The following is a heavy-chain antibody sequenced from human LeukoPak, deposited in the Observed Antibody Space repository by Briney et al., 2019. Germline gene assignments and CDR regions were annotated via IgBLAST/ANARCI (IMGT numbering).Heavy chain of an antibody. J-gene: IGHJ3*02. D-gene: IGHD3-10*01. CDR2: IYYSGST. V-gene: IGHV4-39*01. CDR3: ARRCVMVRGVIAFDI. CDR1: GGSISSSSYY. Sequence: SETLSLTCTVSGGSISSSSYYWGWIRQPPGKGLEWIGSIYYSGSTYYNPSLKSRVTISVDTSKNQFSLKLSSVTAADTAVYYCARRCVMVRGVIAFDIWGQGTMVTVSS.